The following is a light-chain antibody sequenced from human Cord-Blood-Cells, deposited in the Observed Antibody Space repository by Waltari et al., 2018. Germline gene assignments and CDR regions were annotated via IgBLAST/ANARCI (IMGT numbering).Light chain of an antibody. V-gene: IGKV1-9*01. CDR2: SAC. CDR3: QQLNSYPYT. CDR1: QGISSY. J-gene: IGKJ2*01. Sequence: DIQFTQSPSFLSASVGDRVTITCRASQGISSYLAWYQQKPGKAPKLLIYSACTLQSGVPSRFSGSGSGTEFTLTISRLQPEDFATYYCQQLNSYPYTFGQGTKLEIK.